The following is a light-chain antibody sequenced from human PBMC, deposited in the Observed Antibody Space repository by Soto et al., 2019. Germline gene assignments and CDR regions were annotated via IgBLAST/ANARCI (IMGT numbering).Light chain of an antibody. V-gene: IGKV3D-15*01. CDR3: QQRNSWPIT. CDR1: RSVTNF. Sequence: PGERATISCTDSRSVTNFLAWYQQKPGQAPRLLIYGAFNRATGIPARFSGSGSGTEGTLTITSLQSEDGAVYYGQQRNSWPITFGQGTRLEIK. J-gene: IGKJ5*01. CDR2: GAF.